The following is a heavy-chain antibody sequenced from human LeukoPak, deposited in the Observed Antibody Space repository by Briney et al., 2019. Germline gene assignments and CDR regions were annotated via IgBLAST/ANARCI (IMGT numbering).Heavy chain of an antibody. Sequence: ASVKLSCKASGYTFTSYGISWVRQAPGPGLEWMGWISAYNGNTNYAQKLQGRVTMTTDTSTSTAYMELRSLRSDDTAVYYCARGPDYGDHFDYWGQGTLVTVSS. D-gene: IGHD4-17*01. J-gene: IGHJ4*02. V-gene: IGHV1-18*01. CDR2: ISAYNGNT. CDR3: ARGPDYGDHFDY. CDR1: GYTFTSYG.